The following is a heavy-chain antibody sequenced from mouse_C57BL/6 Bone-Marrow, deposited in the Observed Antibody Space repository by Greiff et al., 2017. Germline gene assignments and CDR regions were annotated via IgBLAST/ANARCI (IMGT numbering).Heavy chain of an antibody. Sequence: QVQLQQSGAELVKPGASVKLSCKASGYTFTEYTIHWVKQRSGQGLEWIGWFYPGSGSIKYNEKFKDKATLTADKSSSTVYMELSRLTSEDSAVYFCARHEDREGYYDYDSWFAYWGQGTLVTVSA. D-gene: IGHD2-4*01. CDR3: ARHEDREGYYDYDSWFAY. CDR1: GYTFTEYT. V-gene: IGHV1-62-2*01. J-gene: IGHJ3*01. CDR2: FYPGSGSI.